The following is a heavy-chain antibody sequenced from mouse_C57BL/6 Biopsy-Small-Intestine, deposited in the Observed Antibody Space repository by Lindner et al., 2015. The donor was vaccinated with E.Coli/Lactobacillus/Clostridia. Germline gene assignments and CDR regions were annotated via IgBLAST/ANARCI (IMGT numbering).Heavy chain of an antibody. V-gene: IGHV5-4*01. Sequence: VQLQESGGGLVKPGGSLKLSCAASGFTFSSYAMSWVRQTPEKRLEWVATISDGGSYTYYPDNVKGRFTISRDNAKNNLYLQMSHLKSEDTAMYYCAGEYYYGSSPWFAYWGQGTLVTVSA. CDR2: ISDGGSYT. D-gene: IGHD1-1*01. CDR1: GFTFSSYA. J-gene: IGHJ3*01. CDR3: AGEYYYGSSPWFAY.